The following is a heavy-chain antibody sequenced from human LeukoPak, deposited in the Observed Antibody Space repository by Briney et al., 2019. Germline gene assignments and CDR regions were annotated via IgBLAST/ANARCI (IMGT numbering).Heavy chain of an antibody. CDR3: ARADSSNYYSLTDY. J-gene: IGHJ4*02. D-gene: IGHD3-22*01. V-gene: IGHV3-48*04. Sequence: GGSLRLSCVASGFTFSTYSMNWVRQAPGKGLEWVSYISRSSSTMFYADSVKGRFTISRDNAENSLYLQMNSLRPEDTAVYYCARADSSNYYSLTDYWGQGTLVIVSS. CDR2: ISRSSSTM. CDR1: GFTFSTYS.